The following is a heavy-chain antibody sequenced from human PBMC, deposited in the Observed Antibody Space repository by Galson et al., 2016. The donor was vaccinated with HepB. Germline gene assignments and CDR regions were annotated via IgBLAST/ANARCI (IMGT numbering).Heavy chain of an antibody. J-gene: IGHJ4*02. Sequence: SLRLSCAASEATFSRYNMHWVRQAPGKGLEWVAFISKDGSNTYYADSLKGRVTISRDNSKNTLDLAVNSLTVEDTAIYFCASIYIYDVDYWGQGTLGTVSS. CDR2: ISKDGSNT. D-gene: IGHD5-18*01. CDR1: EATFSRYN. CDR3: ASIYIYDVDY. V-gene: IGHV3-30*04.